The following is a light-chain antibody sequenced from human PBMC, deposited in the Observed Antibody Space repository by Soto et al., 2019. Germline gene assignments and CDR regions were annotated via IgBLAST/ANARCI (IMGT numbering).Light chain of an antibody. CDR3: QQRSSWSKT. J-gene: IGKJ5*01. V-gene: IGKV3-11*01. Sequence: EIVLTQSPATLSSSPGERATLSCRASQSVNRYLAWYQQKPGQAPRLLIYDASNRATGIPARFSGSGSGTDFTLTISSLEPDDFAVYYCQQRSSWSKTFGQGTRLEIK. CDR1: QSVNRY. CDR2: DAS.